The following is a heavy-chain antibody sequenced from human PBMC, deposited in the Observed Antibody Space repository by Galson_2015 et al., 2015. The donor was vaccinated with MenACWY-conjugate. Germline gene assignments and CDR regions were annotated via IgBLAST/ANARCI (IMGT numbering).Heavy chain of an antibody. D-gene: IGHD2-21*01. CDR2: INPKSGDT. V-gene: IGHV1-2*04. Sequence: SVKVSCKASGYTFTGFYVHWVRQAPGQGLEWMGWINPKSGDTNYAQKFQGWFTTTRDTSTRTAYMDLRRLKSDDTALYYCVTGGGDRCSSRCALDIWGQGTLVTVSS. CDR1: GYTFTGFY. J-gene: IGHJ4*02. CDR3: VTGGGDRCSSRCALDI.